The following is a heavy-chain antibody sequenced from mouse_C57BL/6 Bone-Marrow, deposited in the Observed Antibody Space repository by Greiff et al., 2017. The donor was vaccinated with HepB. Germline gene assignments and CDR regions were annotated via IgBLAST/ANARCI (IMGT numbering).Heavy chain of an antibody. V-gene: IGHV1-63*01. CDR2: IYPGGGYT. CDR1: GYTFTNYW. D-gene: IGHD1-1*01. CDR3: ARLGRTTVVGFDY. Sequence: VQLQQSGAELVRPGTSVKMSCKASGYTFTNYWIGWAKQRPGHGLEWIGDIYPGGGYTNYNEKFKGKATLTADKSSSTAYMQFSSLTSEDSAIYYCARLGRTTVVGFDYWGQGTTLTVSS. J-gene: IGHJ2*01.